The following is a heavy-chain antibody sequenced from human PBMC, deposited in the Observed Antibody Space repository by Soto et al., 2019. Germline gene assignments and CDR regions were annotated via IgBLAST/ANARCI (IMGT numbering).Heavy chain of an antibody. CDR3: ARGGIAVAGTAFDI. D-gene: IGHD6-19*01. Sequence: SETLSLTCTVSGGSISSYYWSWIRQPPGKGLEWIGDIYYSGSTNYNPSLKSRVTISIDTSKNKFSLKLSTVTAADTAVYYCARGGIAVAGTAFDIWGQGTMVTVSS. J-gene: IGHJ3*02. CDR1: GGSISSYY. V-gene: IGHV4-59*08. CDR2: IYYSGST.